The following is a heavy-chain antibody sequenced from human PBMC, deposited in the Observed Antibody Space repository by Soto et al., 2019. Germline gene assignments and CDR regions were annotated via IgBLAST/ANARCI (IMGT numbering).Heavy chain of an antibody. CDR2: INHSGST. V-gene: IGHV4-34*01. CDR1: GGSFSGYY. CDR3: ARGSSDSTIGY. J-gene: IGHJ4*02. D-gene: IGHD3-9*01. Sequence: QVQLQQWGAGLLKPSETLSLTCAVYGGSFSGYYWSWIRQPPGKGLEWIGEINHSGSTNYNPSLKSRVTISVDPSKNQFSLKLSSVTAADTAVYYCARGSSDSTIGYWGQGTLVTVSS.